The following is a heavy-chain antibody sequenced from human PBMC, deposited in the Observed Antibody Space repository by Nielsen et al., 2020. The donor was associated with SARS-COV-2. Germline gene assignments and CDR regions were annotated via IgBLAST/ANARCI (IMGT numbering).Heavy chain of an antibody. CDR3: ARTLGSYYTDAFDI. Sequence: KVSCKGSGYWFTTYWISWVRQMPGKGLEWMGIIYCGDSDSRYSPSFQGQVTISVDKSINTASLQWSSLKASDTAMYYCARTLGSYYTDAFDIWGQGTLVTVSS. CDR1: GYWFTTYW. CDR2: IYCGDSDS. J-gene: IGHJ3*02. V-gene: IGHV5-51*01. D-gene: IGHD3-10*01.